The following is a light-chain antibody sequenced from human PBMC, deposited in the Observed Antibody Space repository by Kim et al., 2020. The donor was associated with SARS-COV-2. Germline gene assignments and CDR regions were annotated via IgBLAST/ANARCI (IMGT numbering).Light chain of an antibody. CDR3: SSYTAASTWV. J-gene: IGLJ2*01. CDR1: SSDIGGYKS. CDR2: DVT. Sequence: GQSITISCIGSSSDIGGYKSVSWYRQHPGKPPKLMISDVTKRPSGVSNRFSGSKSGNTASLTISGLQADDEADYYCSSYTAASTWVFGGGTQLTVL. V-gene: IGLV2-14*03.